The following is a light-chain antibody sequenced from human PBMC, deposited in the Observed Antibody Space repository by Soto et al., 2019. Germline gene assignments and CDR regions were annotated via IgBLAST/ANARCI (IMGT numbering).Light chain of an antibody. V-gene: IGLV2-14*01. CDR3: SSYTTSSTVA. Sequence: QSALTQPASVSGSPGQSITISCTGTSSDVGGYNYVSWYQQLPGKAPKLMIYDVSNRPSGVSNRFSGSKSGNTASLTISGLQAEDEADYYCSSYTTSSTVAFGGGTKVTVL. CDR1: SSDVGGYNY. CDR2: DVS. J-gene: IGLJ2*01.